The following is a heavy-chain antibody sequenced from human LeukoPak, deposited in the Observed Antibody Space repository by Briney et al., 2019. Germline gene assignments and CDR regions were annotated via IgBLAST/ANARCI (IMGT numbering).Heavy chain of an antibody. CDR2: IYYSGST. Sequence: SETLSLTCTVSGGSISGYYWSWIRQPPGKGLEWIGYIYYSGSTNYNPSLKSRVTISVDTSKNQFSLKLSSVTAADTAVYYCARDGGSGYYAYWDQGTLVTVSS. J-gene: IGHJ4*02. V-gene: IGHV4-59*01. CDR1: GGSISGYY. D-gene: IGHD3-22*01. CDR3: ARDGGSGYYAY.